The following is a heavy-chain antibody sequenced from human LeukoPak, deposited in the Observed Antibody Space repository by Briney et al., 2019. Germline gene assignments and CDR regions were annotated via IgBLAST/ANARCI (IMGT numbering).Heavy chain of an antibody. J-gene: IGHJ4*02. CDR1: GGSFSGYY. CDR3: ASGSGLGEYYFDY. V-gene: IGHV4-34*01. CDR2: INHSGST. D-gene: IGHD3-10*01. Sequence: SETLSLTCAVYGGSFSGYYWSWIRQPPGEGLEWIGEINHSGSTNYNPSLKSRVTISVDTSKNQFSLKLSSVTAADTAVYYCASGSGLGEYYFDYWGQGTLVTVSS.